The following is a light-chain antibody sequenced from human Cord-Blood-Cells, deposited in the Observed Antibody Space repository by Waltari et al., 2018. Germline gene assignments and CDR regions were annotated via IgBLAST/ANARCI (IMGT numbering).Light chain of an antibody. V-gene: IGLV1-40*01. CDR3: QSYDSSLSGYV. Sequence: QSVLTQPPSVSGAPGPRVTISCTGSSPNIGAGYVVHWYQQLPGTAPKLLIYGNSNRPSGVPDRFSGSKSGTSASLAITGLQAEDEADYYCQSYDSSLSGYVFGTGTKVTVL. CDR1: SPNIGAGYV. CDR2: GNS. J-gene: IGLJ1*01.